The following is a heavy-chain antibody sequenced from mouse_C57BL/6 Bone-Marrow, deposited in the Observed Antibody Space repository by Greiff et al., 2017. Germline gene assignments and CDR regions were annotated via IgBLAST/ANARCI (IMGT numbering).Heavy chain of an antibody. J-gene: IGHJ4*01. V-gene: IGHV5-9-1*02. D-gene: IGHD2-3*01. CDR3: TRDGYYYAMDY. CDR1: GFTFSSYA. Sequence: EVQVVESGEGLVKPGGSLKLSCAASGFTFSSYAMSWVRQTPEKRLEWVAYISSGGDYIYYADTVKGRFTISRDNARNTLYLQQSSLKSEDTAMYYCTRDGYYYAMDYWGQGASVTVSS. CDR2: ISSGGDYI.